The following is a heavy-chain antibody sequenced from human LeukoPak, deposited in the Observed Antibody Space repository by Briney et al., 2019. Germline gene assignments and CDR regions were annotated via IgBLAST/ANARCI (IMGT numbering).Heavy chain of an antibody. CDR3: ARVGWELPNY. V-gene: IGHV3-7*01. CDR2: IQQDGSET. J-gene: IGHJ4*02. Sequence: GGSLRLSCAVSGFTFSNYWMSWVRQAPGKGLEWVANIQQDGSETYYVDSVKGRFTISRDNAKNSLYLQMNSLRAEDTAVYYCARVGWELPNYWGQGTLVTVSS. D-gene: IGHD1-26*01. CDR1: GFTFSNYW.